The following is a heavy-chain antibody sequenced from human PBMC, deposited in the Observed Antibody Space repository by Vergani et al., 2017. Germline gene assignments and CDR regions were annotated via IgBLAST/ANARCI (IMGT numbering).Heavy chain of an antibody. CDR3: AKDDSSGLYYGMDV. V-gene: IGHV3-9*01. J-gene: IGHJ6*02. Sequence: EVQLVESGGGLVKPGGSLRLSCAASGFTFDDYAMHWVRQAPGKGLEWVSGISWNSGSIGYADSVKGRFTISRDNAKNSLYLQMNSLRAEDTALYYCAKDDSSGLYYGMDVWGQGTTVTVSS. D-gene: IGHD3-22*01. CDR1: GFTFDDYA. CDR2: ISWNSGSI.